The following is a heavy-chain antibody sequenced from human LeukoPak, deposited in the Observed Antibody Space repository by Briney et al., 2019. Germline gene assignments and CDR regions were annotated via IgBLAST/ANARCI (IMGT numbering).Heavy chain of an antibody. V-gene: IGHV1-69*05. J-gene: IGHJ4*02. CDR1: GGTFSSYA. CDR3: ARSILRYSLFDY. Sequence: SVKVSCKASGGTFSSYAISWVRQAPGQGLEWMGGIIPIFGTANYAQKFQGRVTITTDESTSTAYMKLSSLRSEDTAVYYCARSILRYSLFDYWGQGALVTVSS. D-gene: IGHD3-9*01. CDR2: IIPIFGTA.